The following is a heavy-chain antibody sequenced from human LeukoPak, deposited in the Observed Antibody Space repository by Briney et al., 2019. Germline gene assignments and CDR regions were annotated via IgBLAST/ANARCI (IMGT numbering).Heavy chain of an antibody. CDR1: GGSISSYY. Sequence: SETLSLTCTVSGGSISSYYWSWIRQPPGKGLEWIGYIYYSGSTKYNPSLKSRVTISTDTSKNQFSLKLSSVTAADTAVYYCARFSGSYSFVDYWGQGTLVTVSS. J-gene: IGHJ4*02. CDR3: ARFSGSYSFVDY. CDR2: IYYSGST. D-gene: IGHD3-10*01. V-gene: IGHV4-59*01.